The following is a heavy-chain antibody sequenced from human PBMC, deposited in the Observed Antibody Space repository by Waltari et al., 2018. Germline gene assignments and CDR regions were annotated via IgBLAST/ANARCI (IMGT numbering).Heavy chain of an antibody. CDR3: TKDLTHTNYEGFAN. CDR2: ITWNSGKV. Sequence: EVQLVESGGALVQPGGSLRLSCATSGFPDDDLVMNWVRQVPGKGLDWVAGITWNSGKVDYAGSVKGRFTISRDNAKNLLFLQMNSLRPEDTALYYCTKDLTHTNYEGFANWGLGTLVTVSS. J-gene: IGHJ4*02. V-gene: IGHV3-9*01. D-gene: IGHD3-16*01. CDR1: GFPDDDLV.